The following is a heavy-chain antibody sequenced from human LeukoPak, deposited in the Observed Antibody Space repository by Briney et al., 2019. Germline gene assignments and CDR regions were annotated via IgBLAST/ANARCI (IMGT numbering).Heavy chain of an antibody. Sequence: EASVKVSCKASGYTFTGYYMHWVRQAPGRGLEWMGWINPNSGGTNYAQKFQGWVTMTRDTSISTAYMELSRLRSDDTAVYYCARGQIAVAGSAFDIWGQGTMVTVSS. V-gene: IGHV1-2*04. CDR1: GYTFTGYY. CDR2: INPNSGGT. D-gene: IGHD6-19*01. J-gene: IGHJ3*02. CDR3: ARGQIAVAGSAFDI.